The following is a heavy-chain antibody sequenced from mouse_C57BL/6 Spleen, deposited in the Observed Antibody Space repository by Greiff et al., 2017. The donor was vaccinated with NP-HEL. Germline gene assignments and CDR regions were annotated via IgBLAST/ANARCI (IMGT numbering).Heavy chain of an antibody. V-gene: IGHV1-55*01. CDR1: GYTFTSYW. CDR3: ARGNAPFAY. J-gene: IGHJ3*01. Sequence: QVQLQQQPGAELVKPGASVKMSCKASGYTFTSYWITWVKQRPGQGLEWIGDIYPGSGSTNYNEKFKSKATLTVDTSSSTAYMQLSSLTSEDSAVYYCARGNAPFAYWGQGTLVTVSA. CDR2: IYPGSGST.